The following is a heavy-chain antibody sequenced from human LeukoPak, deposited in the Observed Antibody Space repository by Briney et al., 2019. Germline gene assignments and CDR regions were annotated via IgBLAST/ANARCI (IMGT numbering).Heavy chain of an antibody. V-gene: IGHV1-69*05. J-gene: IGHJ4*02. D-gene: IGHD3-22*01. CDR1: GGTFSSYA. CDR3: ARSRFYGQGDSSGYMGY. Sequence: SVKVSCKASGGTFSSYAISWVRQAPGQGLEWMGRIIPIFGTANYAQKFQGRVTITTDESTSTAYMELSSLRSEDPAVYYCARSRFYGQGDSSGYMGYWGQGTLVTVSS. CDR2: IIPIFGTA.